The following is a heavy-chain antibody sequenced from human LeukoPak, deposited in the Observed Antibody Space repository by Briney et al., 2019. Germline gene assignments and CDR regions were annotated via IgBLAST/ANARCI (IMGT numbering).Heavy chain of an antibody. D-gene: IGHD2-8*01. CDR1: GYTFTSYG. V-gene: IGHV1-18*01. CDR2: ISAYNGNT. J-gene: IGHJ6*02. Sequence: GASVKVSCKASGYTFTSYGIGWGRQAPGQGLELMGWISAYNGNTNYAQKLQGRVTMTTDTSTSTAYMELRSLRSDDTAVYYCARDLTPTLGYCTNGVCRDYYYGMDVWGQGTTVTVSS. CDR3: ARDLTPTLGYCTNGVCRDYYYGMDV.